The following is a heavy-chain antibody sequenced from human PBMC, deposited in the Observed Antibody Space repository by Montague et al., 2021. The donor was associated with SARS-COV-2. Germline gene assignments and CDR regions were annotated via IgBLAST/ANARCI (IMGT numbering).Heavy chain of an antibody. D-gene: IGHD3-3*01. CDR1: GGSISSYY. J-gene: IGHJ6*02. CDR3: ASGKYYDFWSGYYSHDYVSGMDV. Sequence: SETLSLTCTVSGGSISSYYWSWIRQSAGKGLEWIGRIHTSGSTDYNPSPNSRVTMSVDTSKNQFSLKLSSVTAADTAVCYCASGKYYDFWSGYYSHDYVSGMDVWGQGTTVTVSS. V-gene: IGHV4-4*07. CDR2: IHTSGST.